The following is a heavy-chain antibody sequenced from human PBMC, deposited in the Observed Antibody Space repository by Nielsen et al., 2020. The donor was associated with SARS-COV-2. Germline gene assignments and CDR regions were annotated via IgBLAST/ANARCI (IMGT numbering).Heavy chain of an antibody. J-gene: IGHJ4*02. D-gene: IGHD5-18*01. CDR1: GFTFSSYG. V-gene: IGHV3-33*01. CDR2: IWYDGSNK. CDR3: ARAAGTAIDY. Sequence: GGSLRLSCAASGFTFSSYGMHWVRQAPGKGLEWVAVIWYDGSNKYYADSVKGRFTISRDNAKNSLYPQMNSLRAEDAAVYYCARAAGTAIDYWGQGTLVTVSS.